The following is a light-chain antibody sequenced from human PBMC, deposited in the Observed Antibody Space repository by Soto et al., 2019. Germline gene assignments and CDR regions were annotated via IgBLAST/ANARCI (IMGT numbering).Light chain of an antibody. CDR2: SNN. J-gene: IGLJ1*01. Sequence: QSVLTQPPSASGTPGQGVTSSCSGSSSNIGSNTVNWYQQLPGTAPKLLIYSNNQRPSGVPDQFSGSKYGTSASLAISGLQSEDEADYYCAAWDDSLNGPVFGTGTKLTVL. V-gene: IGLV1-44*01. CDR1: SSNIGSNT. CDR3: AAWDDSLNGPV.